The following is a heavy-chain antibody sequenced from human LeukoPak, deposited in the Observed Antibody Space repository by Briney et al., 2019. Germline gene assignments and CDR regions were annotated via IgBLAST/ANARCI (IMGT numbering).Heavy chain of an antibody. V-gene: IGHV4-34*01. Sequence: SATLSLTCAVDGGSFSGYYWSWIRQPPGKGREWLGEIDQSGSTNYNPSLKSRVTISEDTSKNQFSLKLSSVTAADTAVYSCARDTYYYDSSGYYYFDYWGQGTLVTVSS. D-gene: IGHD3-22*01. CDR2: IDQSGST. J-gene: IGHJ4*02. CDR3: ARDTYYYDSSGYYYFDY. CDR1: GGSFSGYY.